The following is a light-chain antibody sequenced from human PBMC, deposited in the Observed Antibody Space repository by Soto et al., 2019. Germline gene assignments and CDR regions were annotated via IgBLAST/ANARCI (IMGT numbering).Light chain of an antibody. V-gene: IGKV3-15*01. J-gene: IGKJ5*01. CDR1: PTLSRD. CDR3: QQYNNWPPIT. Sequence: IVMTQSPATMSVSPGERATLSCRVSPTLSRDLAWYQQTPGQAPRLLIYGAPTRAAGIPGRFSGSGSRTECTLIISSLQSEDFSLYYCQQYNNWPPITFGQGTRLEIK. CDR2: GAP.